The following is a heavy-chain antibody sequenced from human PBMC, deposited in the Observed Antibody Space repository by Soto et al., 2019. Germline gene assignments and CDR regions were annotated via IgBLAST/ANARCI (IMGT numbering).Heavy chain of an antibody. CDR1: GGSISSSNW. J-gene: IGHJ5*02. V-gene: IGHV4-4*02. CDR3: ARDEGRWFDP. Sequence: QVQLQESGPGLVKPSGTLSLTCAVSGGSISSSNWWSWVRQPPGKGLEWIGEIYHSGSTNYNPSLKSLGTKSVDKSKNPFPLKLGPVNGADTAGYYWARDEGRWFDPWGQGTLVTVSS. CDR2: IYHSGST.